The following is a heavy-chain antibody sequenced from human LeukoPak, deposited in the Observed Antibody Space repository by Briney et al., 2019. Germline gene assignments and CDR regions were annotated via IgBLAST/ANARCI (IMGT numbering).Heavy chain of an antibody. CDR1: RFTFSDYA. CDR2: ISGSGGST. Sequence: GGSLRLSRAASRFTFSDYAMSWVRQAPGKGLEWVSAISGSGGSTYYADSVKGRFTISRDNSKNTLYLQMNSLRAENTAVYYCAKGRNVLPSSHFDYWGQGTLVTVSS. J-gene: IGHJ4*02. CDR3: AKGRNVLPSSHFDY. V-gene: IGHV3-23*01.